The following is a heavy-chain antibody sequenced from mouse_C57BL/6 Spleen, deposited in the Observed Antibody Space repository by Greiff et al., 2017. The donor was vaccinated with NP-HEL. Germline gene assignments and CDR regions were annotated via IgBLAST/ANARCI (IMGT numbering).Heavy chain of an antibody. CDR3: ARDDYYGSDAMDY. D-gene: IGHD1-1*01. J-gene: IGHJ4*01. V-gene: IGHV7-1*01. CDR2: SRNKANDYTT. Sequence: EVKLMESGGGLVQSGRSLRLSCATSGFTFSDFYMEWVRQAPGKGLEWIAASRNKANDYTTEYSASVKGRFIVSRDTSQSILYLQMNALGAEDTAIYYCARDDYYGSDAMDYWGQGTSVTVSS. CDR1: GFTFSDFY.